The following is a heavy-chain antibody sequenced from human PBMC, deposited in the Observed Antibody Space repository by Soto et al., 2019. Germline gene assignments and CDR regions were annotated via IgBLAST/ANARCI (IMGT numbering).Heavy chain of an antibody. V-gene: IGHV4-30-2*01. CDR3: ARVPDR. D-gene: IGHD2-2*01. Sequence: SETLSLTCAVSGGSISSGGYSWSWIRQPPGKGLEWIGYIYHSGSTYYNPSLKIRVTISVDRSKNQSSLKLSSVTAADTAVYYCARVPDRWGQGTLVTVSS. CDR1: GGSISSGGYS. CDR2: IYHSGST. J-gene: IGHJ5*02.